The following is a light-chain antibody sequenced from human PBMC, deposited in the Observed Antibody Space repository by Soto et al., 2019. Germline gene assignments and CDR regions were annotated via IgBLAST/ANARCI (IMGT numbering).Light chain of an antibody. CDR3: QTWDTGIQV. CDR1: SGHSSYS. CDR2: VNNDDSH. J-gene: IGLJ2*01. V-gene: IGLV4-69*01. Sequence: QLVLTQSPSASASLGASVKLTCTLSSGHSSYSIAWHQQQPDKGPRYLMKVNNDDSHNKGDGIPDRFSGSSSGAERYLTISSLQSEDEADYYCQTWDTGIQVFGGGTKVTVL.